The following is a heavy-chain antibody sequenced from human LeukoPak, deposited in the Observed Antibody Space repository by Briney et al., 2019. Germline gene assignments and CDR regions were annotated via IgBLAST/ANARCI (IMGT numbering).Heavy chain of an antibody. J-gene: IGHJ4*02. CDR1: GGSISSGSYY. V-gene: IGHV4-61*02. CDR2: IYTSGST. D-gene: IGHD6-19*01. Sequence: SETLSLTCTVSGGSISSGSYYWSWIRQPAGKGLEWIGRIYTSGSTNYNPSLKSRVTISVDTSKNQFSLKLSSVTAADTAVYYCARHAQQWLVWYYFDYWGQGTLVTVSS. CDR3: ARHAQQWLVWYYFDY.